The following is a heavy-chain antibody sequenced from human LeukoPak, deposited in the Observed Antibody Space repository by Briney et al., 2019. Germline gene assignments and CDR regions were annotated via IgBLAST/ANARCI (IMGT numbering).Heavy chain of an antibody. D-gene: IGHD3-22*01. Sequence: SETLSLTCTLSGDSISTYYWSWIRQPPGKGLEWIGSMCYSGNTYYNPSLKSRVTISVDTSKNQFSLKLSSVTAADTAVYYCARDGIVVITTTGTFDYWGQGTLVTVSS. CDR1: GDSISTYY. V-gene: IGHV4-39*07. CDR3: ARDGIVVITTTGTFDY. CDR2: MCYSGNT. J-gene: IGHJ4*02.